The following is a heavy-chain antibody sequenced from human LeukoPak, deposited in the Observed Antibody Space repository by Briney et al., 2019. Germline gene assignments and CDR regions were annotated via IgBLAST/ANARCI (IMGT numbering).Heavy chain of an antibody. CDR1: GGSVSSGSYY. Sequence: SETLSLTCSVSGGSVSSGSYYWSWIRQPPGKGLEWLGYIYYSGSTNYNPSLKSRVTISVDTSKNQFSLKLSSVTAADTAVYYCARDLLRYFDWLPRHTLDAFDIWGQGTMVTVSS. CDR3: ARDLLRYFDWLPRHTLDAFDI. D-gene: IGHD3-9*01. CDR2: IYYSGST. V-gene: IGHV4-61*01. J-gene: IGHJ3*02.